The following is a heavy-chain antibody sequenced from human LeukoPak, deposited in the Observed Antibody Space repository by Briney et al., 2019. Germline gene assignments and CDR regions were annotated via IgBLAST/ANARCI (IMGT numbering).Heavy chain of an antibody. Sequence: GGSLRLSCAASGFTFSSYSMKWVRQARGGGVEGVSYISRRSSTIYYADSVTGRFTSSRDNAKNSLYLQMNSLRDEDTAVYHCATDLYGDTTTPRFDYWAQGTLVTASS. J-gene: IGHJ4*02. D-gene: IGHD4-17*01. CDR2: ISRRSSTI. CDR1: GFTFSSYS. V-gene: IGHV3-48*02. CDR3: ATDLYGDTTTPRFDY.